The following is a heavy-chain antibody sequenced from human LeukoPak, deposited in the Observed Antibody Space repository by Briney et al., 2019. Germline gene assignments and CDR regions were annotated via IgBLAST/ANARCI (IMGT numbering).Heavy chain of an antibody. Sequence: GGSLRLSCAASGFTFSSYSMNWVRQAPGKGLEWVSSISSSSSYIYYADSVKGRFTISRDNAKNSLYLQMNSLRAEDTAVYYCARGPTDILTGYFAYYYYYMDVWGKGTTVTVSS. CDR1: GFTFSSYS. CDR3: ARGPTDILTGYFAYYYYYMDV. V-gene: IGHV3-21*01. CDR2: ISSSSSYI. J-gene: IGHJ6*03. D-gene: IGHD3-9*01.